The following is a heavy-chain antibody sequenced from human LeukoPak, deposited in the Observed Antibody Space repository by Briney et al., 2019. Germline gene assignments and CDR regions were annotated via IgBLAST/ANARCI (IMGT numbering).Heavy chain of an antibody. Sequence: GGPLRLSCAASGFTFSSYGMHWVRQAPGKGLEWVAVIWYDGSNKYYADSVKGRFTISRDNSKNTLYLQMNSLRAEDTAVYYCARGAAPGYCSSTSCPNWFDPWGQGTLVTVSS. D-gene: IGHD2-2*01. CDR2: IWYDGSNK. J-gene: IGHJ5*02. CDR3: ARGAAPGYCSSTSCPNWFDP. V-gene: IGHV3-33*01. CDR1: GFTFSSYG.